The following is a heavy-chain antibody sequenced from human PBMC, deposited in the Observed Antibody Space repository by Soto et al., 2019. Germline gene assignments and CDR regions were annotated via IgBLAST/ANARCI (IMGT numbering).Heavy chain of an antibody. V-gene: IGHV1-69*06. CDR1: GGTFSNYA. CDR2: IIPLFGTP. Sequence: ASVKVSCKASGGTFSNYAVNWVRQAPGQGLEWMGGIIPLFGTPNYAQKFQGRVTFTAHKSTSTAYMELRSLRSDDTAVYYCARGWETVGTTTPFAYWGQGTLVTVSS. CDR3: ARGWETVGTTTPFAY. J-gene: IGHJ4*02. D-gene: IGHD1-26*01.